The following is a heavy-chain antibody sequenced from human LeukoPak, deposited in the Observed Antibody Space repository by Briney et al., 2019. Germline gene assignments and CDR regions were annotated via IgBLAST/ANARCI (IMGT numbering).Heavy chain of an antibody. CDR1: GLTFSSYS. D-gene: IGHD3-9*01. CDR3: ARDRYFDWLSPFDY. CDR2: IRSSSSYI. V-gene: IGHV3-21*01. Sequence: GGTLRLSCAASGLTFSSYSMNWVRQAPGKGREGVSSIRSSSSYIYYEDSVKGRSTISRDNAKNSLYLQMNSLRAEDTAVYYCARDRYFDWLSPFDYWGQGTLVTVSS. J-gene: IGHJ4*02.